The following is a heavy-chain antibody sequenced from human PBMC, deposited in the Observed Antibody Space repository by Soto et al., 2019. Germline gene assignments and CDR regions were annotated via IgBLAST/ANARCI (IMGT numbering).Heavy chain of an antibody. V-gene: IGHV3-21*01. Sequence: PGGSLRLSCAASGFTFSSYSMNWVRQAPGKGLEWVSSISSSSSYIYYADSVKGRFTISRDNAKNSLYLQMNSLRAEDTAVYYCARDRNVGNTYYDFWTPRPYGMDIWGQRTTVTGS. J-gene: IGHJ6*02. D-gene: IGHD3-3*01. CDR3: ARDRNVGNTYYDFWTPRPYGMDI. CDR2: ISSSSSYI. CDR1: GFTFSSYS.